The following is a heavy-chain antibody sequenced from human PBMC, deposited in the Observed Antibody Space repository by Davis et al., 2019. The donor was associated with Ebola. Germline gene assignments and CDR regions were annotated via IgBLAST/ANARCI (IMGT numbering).Heavy chain of an antibody. D-gene: IGHD6-13*01. V-gene: IGHV4-34*01. Sequence: SETLSLTCAVYGGSFSGYYWSWIRQPPGKGLEWIGSIYYSGSTYYNPSLKSRVTISVDTSKNQFSLKLSSVTAADTAVYYCARQSHSSSWYGGYYFDSWGQGTLVSVSS. CDR2: IYYSGST. CDR3: ARQSHSSSWYGGYYFDS. J-gene: IGHJ4*02. CDR1: GGSFSGYY.